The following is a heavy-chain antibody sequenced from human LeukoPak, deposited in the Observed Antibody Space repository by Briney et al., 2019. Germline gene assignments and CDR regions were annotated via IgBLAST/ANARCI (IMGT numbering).Heavy chain of an antibody. CDR3: ARVLRYFDWPRDDAFDI. CDR2: ISSSSSYI. Sequence: PGGSLRLSCAASGFTFSSYSMNWVRQAPGKGLEWVSSISSSSSYIYYADSVKGRFTISRDNAKNSLYLQMNSLRAEDTAVYYCARVLRYFDWPRDDAFDIWGQGTMVTVSS. CDR1: GFTFSSYS. V-gene: IGHV3-21*01. D-gene: IGHD3-9*01. J-gene: IGHJ3*02.